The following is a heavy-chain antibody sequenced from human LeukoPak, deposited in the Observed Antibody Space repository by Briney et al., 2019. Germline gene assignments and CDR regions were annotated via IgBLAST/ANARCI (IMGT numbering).Heavy chain of an antibody. V-gene: IGHV4-39*01. CDR1: GGTISSSSYY. J-gene: IGHJ5*02. CDR3: AREGSSWFASGWFDP. CDR2: IYYSRST. D-gene: IGHD6-13*01. Sequence: SETLSLTCTVSGGTISSSSYYWGWIRQPPGKGLEWIGSIYYSRSTYSNTSLKSRVTISVDTSKNQFSLKLSSVTAADTAVYYCAREGSSWFASGWFDPWGQGTLVTVSS.